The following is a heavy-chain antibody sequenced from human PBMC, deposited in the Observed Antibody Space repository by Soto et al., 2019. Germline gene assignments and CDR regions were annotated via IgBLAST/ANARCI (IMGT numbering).Heavy chain of an antibody. D-gene: IGHD2-2*01. Sequence: QVQLVHSGAEVKKPGSSVKVSCKASGGTFSRYSITWVRQAPGHGLEWIGRIIPIFGIASYAQKFQGRVTITADESTSTAYMELSSLRSDDTAVYYCAREDRDRETGLVPAAIDGMDVWGQGNTVAVSS. CDR2: IIPIFGIA. J-gene: IGHJ6*02. V-gene: IGHV1-69*15. CDR3: AREDRDRETGLVPAAIDGMDV. CDR1: GGTFSRYS.